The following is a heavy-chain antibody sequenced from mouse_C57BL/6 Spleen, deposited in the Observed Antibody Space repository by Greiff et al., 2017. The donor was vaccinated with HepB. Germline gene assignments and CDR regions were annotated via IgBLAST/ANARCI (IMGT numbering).Heavy chain of an antibody. Sequence: VQLQQSGAELVKPGASVKISCKASGYAFSSYWMNWVKQRPGKGLEWIGQIYPGDGDTNYNGKFKGKATLTADKSSSTAYMQLSSLTSEDSAVYFCARSAVVARDWYFDVWGTGTTVTVSS. CDR2: IYPGDGDT. V-gene: IGHV1-80*01. CDR1: GYAFSSYW. CDR3: ARSAVVARDWYFDV. D-gene: IGHD1-1*01. J-gene: IGHJ1*03.